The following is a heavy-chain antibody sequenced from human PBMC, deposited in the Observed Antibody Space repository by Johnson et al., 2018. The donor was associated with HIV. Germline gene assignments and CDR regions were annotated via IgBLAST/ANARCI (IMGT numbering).Heavy chain of an antibody. CDR1: GFTFNTYA. Sequence: VKLVESGGGVVRPGGSLRLSCAASGFTFNTYAMSWVRQAPGKGLEWVPAISGRGGSTYYADSVKGRFHISRDNSKNTLYLQMNSLGAEDTAVYYCARDGAELLDNWGAFDIWGQGTMVTVSS. CDR3: ARDGAELLDNWGAFDI. J-gene: IGHJ3*02. D-gene: IGHD1-26*01. V-gene: IGHV3-23*04. CDR2: ISGRGGST.